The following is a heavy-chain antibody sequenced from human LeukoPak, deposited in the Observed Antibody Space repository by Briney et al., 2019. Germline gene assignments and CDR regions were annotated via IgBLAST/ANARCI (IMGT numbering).Heavy chain of an antibody. CDR3: ARDREDYGGNSGLDY. D-gene: IGHD4-23*01. CDR1: GFTFSSYS. Sequence: GGSLRLSCAASGFTFSSYSMNWVCQAPGKGLEWVSYISSSSSYIYYADSVKGRFTISRDNAKNSLYLQMNSLRAEDTAVYYCARDREDYGGNSGLDYWGQGTLVTVSS. J-gene: IGHJ4*02. V-gene: IGHV3-21*01. CDR2: ISSSSSYI.